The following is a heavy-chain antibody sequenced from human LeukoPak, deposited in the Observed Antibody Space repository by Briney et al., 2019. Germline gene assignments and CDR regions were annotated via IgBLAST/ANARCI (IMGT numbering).Heavy chain of an antibody. Sequence: GGSLRLSCAAYGFTFDGYAMHWVRQVPGKGLEWVSGISWNSGNIGYGDSVKGRFTISRDNAKNSLYLQMNSLRAEDTALYYCAKDRGLSHSFDSWGQGTLVTVSS. V-gene: IGHV3-9*01. CDR1: GFTFDGYA. CDR2: ISWNSGNI. J-gene: IGHJ4*02. CDR3: AKDRGLSHSFDS.